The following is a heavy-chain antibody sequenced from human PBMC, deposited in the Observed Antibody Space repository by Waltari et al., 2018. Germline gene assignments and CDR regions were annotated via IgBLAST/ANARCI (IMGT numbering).Heavy chain of an antibody. Sequence: HGVRQAPGQRLEWMGWIKVGSGNTKYSQNCQGRVTITRDTSASTAYMALSSLTSEDTAVYYCARENSAWSFFDYWGQGTLVTVSS. CDR3: ARENSAWSFFDY. V-gene: IGHV1-3*01. CDR2: IKVGSGNT. D-gene: IGHD6-19*01. J-gene: IGHJ4*02.